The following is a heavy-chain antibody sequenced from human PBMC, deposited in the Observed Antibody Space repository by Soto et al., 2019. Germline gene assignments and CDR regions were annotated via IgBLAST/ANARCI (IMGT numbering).Heavy chain of an antibody. CDR2: ISYDGSNK. V-gene: IGHV3-30*18. D-gene: IGHD3-9*01. Sequence: GRSLRLSCAASGFTFSSYGMHWVRQAPGKGLEWVAVISYDGSNKYYADSVKGRFTISRDNSKNTLYLQMNSLRAEDTAVYYCAKDQRYFDWLSYFDYWGQGTLVTVSS. CDR1: GFTFSSYG. J-gene: IGHJ4*02. CDR3: AKDQRYFDWLSYFDY.